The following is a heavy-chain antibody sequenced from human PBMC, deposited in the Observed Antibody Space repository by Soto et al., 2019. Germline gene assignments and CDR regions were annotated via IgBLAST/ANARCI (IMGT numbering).Heavy chain of an antibody. J-gene: IGHJ5*02. Sequence: SETLSLICTVSGGSISSYYWSWIRQPPGKGLEWVGYINYSGSTKYNPSLKSRVTISVDTSKNQFSLKLSSVTAADTAVYYCARTLGYYDSSGYPVDWFDPWGQGTLVTVSS. V-gene: IGHV4-59*12. CDR2: INYSGST. CDR1: GGSISSYY. CDR3: ARTLGYYDSSGYPVDWFDP. D-gene: IGHD3-22*01.